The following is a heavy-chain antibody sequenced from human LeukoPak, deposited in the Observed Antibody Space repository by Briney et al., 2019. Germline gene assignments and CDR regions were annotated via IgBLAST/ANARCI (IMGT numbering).Heavy chain of an antibody. CDR2: IVVGSGNT. Sequence: SVKVSCKASGFTFTSSAVQWVRQARGQRLEWIGWIVVGSGNTNYAQKFQERVTITRDVSTSTAYMELSSLRSEDTAVYYCAADPNPDGVQVYWGQGTLVTVSS. V-gene: IGHV1-58*01. CDR1: GFTFTSSA. D-gene: IGHD1-14*01. J-gene: IGHJ4*02. CDR3: AADPNPDGVQVY.